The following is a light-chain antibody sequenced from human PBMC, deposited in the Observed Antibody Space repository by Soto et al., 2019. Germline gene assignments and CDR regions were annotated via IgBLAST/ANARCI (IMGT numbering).Light chain of an antibody. CDR1: QSVSSSY. CDR3: QQYGSSGT. V-gene: IGKV3-20*01. CDR2: GAS. Sequence: IVLTQSPGTLSLSPWERETLYCRASQSVSSSYLAWYQQKPGQAPRLLIYGASSRATGIPDRFSGSGSGTDFTLTISRLEPEDFAVYYCQQYGSSGTFGQGTKVDIK. J-gene: IGKJ1*01.